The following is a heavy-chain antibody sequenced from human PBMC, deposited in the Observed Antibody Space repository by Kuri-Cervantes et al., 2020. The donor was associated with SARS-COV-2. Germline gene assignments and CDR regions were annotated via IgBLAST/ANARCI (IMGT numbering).Heavy chain of an antibody. Sequence: GSLRLSCTVSGGSISSGDYYWSWIRQPPGKGLEWIGSIYYSGSPYYNPSLKSRVTISVDTSKNQFSLKLSSVTAADTAVYYCARQMMSSITIFGVVITRNWFDPWGQGTLVTVSS. V-gene: IGHV4-39*01. D-gene: IGHD3-3*01. CDR1: GGSISSGDYY. J-gene: IGHJ5*02. CDR3: ARQMMSSITIFGVVITRNWFDP. CDR2: IYYSGSP.